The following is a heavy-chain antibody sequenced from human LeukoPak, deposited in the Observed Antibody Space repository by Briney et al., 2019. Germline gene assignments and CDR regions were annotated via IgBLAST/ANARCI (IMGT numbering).Heavy chain of an antibody. CDR3: ARDDRRAGAFDY. CDR1: GGSISSYY. CDR2: IYYSGST. D-gene: IGHD4/OR15-4a*01. Sequence: PSETLSLTCTVSGGSISSYYWSWIRQPPGKGLEWIGYIYYSGSTNYNPSLKSRVTISVDTSKNQFSLKLSSVTAADTAVYYCARDDRRAGAFDYWGQGTLVTVSS. J-gene: IGHJ4*02. V-gene: IGHV4-59*12.